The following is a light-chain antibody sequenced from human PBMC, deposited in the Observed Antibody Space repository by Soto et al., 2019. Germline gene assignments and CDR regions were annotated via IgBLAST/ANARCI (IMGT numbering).Light chain of an antibody. V-gene: IGKV1-5*01. J-gene: IGKJ5*01. CDR3: QQSFNTPVT. CDR2: DAS. Sequence: DIQMTQSPSTLSASVGDRITITCRASQSISARLAWYQQKPGKAPKFLIYDASSLESGVPSRFSASGSGTDFTLTINSLQPEDFATYYCQQSFNTPVTFGQGTRLEI. CDR1: QSISAR.